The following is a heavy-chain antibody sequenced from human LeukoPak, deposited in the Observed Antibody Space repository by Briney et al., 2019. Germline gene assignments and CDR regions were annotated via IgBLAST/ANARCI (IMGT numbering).Heavy chain of an antibody. D-gene: IGHD5-12*01. V-gene: IGHV3-30-3*01. Sequence: GGSLRLSCAASGFTFDSYAMHWVRQAPGKGLEWVTLISYDGSTKYYADSVKGRLTISRDNSKNTLYLQMSSLRVEDTAVYFCARGPLSGYEDYWGQGTLVTVSS. CDR2: ISYDGSTK. CDR1: GFTFDSYA. J-gene: IGHJ4*02. CDR3: ARGPLSGYEDY.